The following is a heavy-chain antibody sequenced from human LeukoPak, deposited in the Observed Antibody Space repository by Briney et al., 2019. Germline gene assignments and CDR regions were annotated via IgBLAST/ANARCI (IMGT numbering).Heavy chain of an antibody. V-gene: IGHV3-7*01. D-gene: IGHD6-19*01. CDR3: ARGGGSGRYGFAFDC. CDR1: GFTFSSYW. J-gene: IGHJ4*02. Sequence: PGGSLRLSCTASGFTFSSYWMSWVRQAPGKGLEWVANIKQDGREKYHVDSVKGRFTISRDNAKNSLYLQMNSPRAEDTAVYYCARGGGSGRYGFAFDCWGQGTLVTDSS. CDR2: IKQDGREK.